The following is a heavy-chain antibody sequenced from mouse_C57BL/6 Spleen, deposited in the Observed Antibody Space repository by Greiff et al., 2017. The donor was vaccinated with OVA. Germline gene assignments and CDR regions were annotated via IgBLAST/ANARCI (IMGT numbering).Heavy chain of an antibody. CDR1: GYTFTDYN. V-gene: IGHV1-22*01. D-gene: IGHD1-1*01. CDR3: ARDYYGPFAY. J-gene: IGHJ3*01. CDR2: INPNNGGT. Sequence: EVQRVESGPELVKPGASVKMSCKASGYTFTDYNMHWVKQSHGKSLEWIGYINPNNGGTSYNQKFKGKATLTVNKSSSTAYMELRSLTSEDSAVYYCARDYYGPFAYWGQGTLVTVSA.